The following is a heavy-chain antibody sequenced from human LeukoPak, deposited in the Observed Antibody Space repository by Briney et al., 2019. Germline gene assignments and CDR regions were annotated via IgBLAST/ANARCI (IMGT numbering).Heavy chain of an antibody. V-gene: IGHV4-59*08. Sequence: SETLSLTCTVSGGSISSYYWSWIRQPPGKGLGWIGYIYYSGSTNYNPSLKSRVTISVDTSKNQFSLKLSSVTAADTAVYYCARQGITIFSQTFDYWGQGTLVTVSS. J-gene: IGHJ4*02. D-gene: IGHD3-9*01. CDR2: IYYSGST. CDR3: ARQGITIFSQTFDY. CDR1: GGSISSYY.